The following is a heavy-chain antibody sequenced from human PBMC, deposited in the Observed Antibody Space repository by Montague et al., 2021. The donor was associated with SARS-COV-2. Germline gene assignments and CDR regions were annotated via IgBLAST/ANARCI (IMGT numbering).Heavy chain of an antibody. J-gene: IGHJ4*02. D-gene: IGHD1-26*01. V-gene: IGHV4-34*01. CDR3: AGGTRAVGISPGFRY. CDR2: VCHLRYA. Sequence: SETLSLTCAVYVRSFLIVLRRRSREHPPEGQAPLRLVCHLRYAKNNPSLKSRVTISVDTSKNQFSLNLTSVTTPDTAMYYCAGGTRAVGISPGFRYWGQGTQVAVSS. CDR1: VRSFLIVL.